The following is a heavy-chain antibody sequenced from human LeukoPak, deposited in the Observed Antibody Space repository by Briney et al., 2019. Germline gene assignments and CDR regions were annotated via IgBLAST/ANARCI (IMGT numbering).Heavy chain of an antibody. V-gene: IGHV5-51*01. CDR1: GYSFTSYW. CDR2: IYPGDSDT. J-gene: IGHJ4*02. D-gene: IGHD6-6*01. CDR3: AMDSRSSVFYFDY. Sequence: GESLKISCKGSGYSFTSYWIGWVRQMPGKCLEWMGIIYPGDSDTRYSPSFQGQVTISADKSISTAYLQWSSLKASDTAMYYCAMDSRSSVFYFDYWGQGTLVTVSS.